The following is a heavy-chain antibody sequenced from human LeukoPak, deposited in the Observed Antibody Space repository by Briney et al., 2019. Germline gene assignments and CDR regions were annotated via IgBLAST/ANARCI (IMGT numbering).Heavy chain of an antibody. D-gene: IGHD3-10*01. V-gene: IGHV1-2*02. CDR3: ARVLYYYGSGSYPPGY. J-gene: IGHJ4*02. Sequence: ASVKVSCKASGYTFTGYYMHWVRLAPGQGLEWMGWINPNSGGTNYAQKFQGRVTMTRDTSISTAYMELSRLRSDDTAVYYCARVLYYYGSGSYPPGYWGQGTLVTVSS. CDR2: INPNSGGT. CDR1: GYTFTGYY.